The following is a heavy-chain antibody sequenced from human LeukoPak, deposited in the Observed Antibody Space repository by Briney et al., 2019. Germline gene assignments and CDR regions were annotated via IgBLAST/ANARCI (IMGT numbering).Heavy chain of an antibody. D-gene: IGHD1/OR15-1a*01. CDR3: ARDGNNYYYYMDV. CDR2: ISGSGGST. J-gene: IGHJ6*03. CDR1: GFTFSSYG. V-gene: IGHV3-23*01. Sequence: GGTLRLSCAASGFTFSSYGMSWVRQAPGKGLEWVSAISGSGGSTYYADSVKGRFTISRDNAKNSLYLQMNSLRAEDTAVYYCARDGNNYYYYMDVWGKGTTVTASS.